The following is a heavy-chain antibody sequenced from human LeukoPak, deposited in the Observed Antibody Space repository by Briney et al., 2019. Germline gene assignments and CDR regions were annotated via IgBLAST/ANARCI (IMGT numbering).Heavy chain of an antibody. CDR2: IYTSGST. CDR1: GGSISSDSYY. D-gene: IGHD6-19*01. CDR3: ARGAQWRSYYYGMNV. Sequence: MPSETLSLTCTVSGGSISSDSYYWSWIRQPAGKGLEWIGRIYTSGSTNYNPSLKSRVTISVDTSRNQFSLKVNSVTAADTAVYYCARGAQWRSYYYGMNVWGQGTTVTVSS. V-gene: IGHV4-61*02. J-gene: IGHJ6*02.